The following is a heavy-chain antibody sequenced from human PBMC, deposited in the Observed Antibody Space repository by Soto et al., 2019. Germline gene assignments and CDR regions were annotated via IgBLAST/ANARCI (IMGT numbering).Heavy chain of an antibody. CDR1: GGTFSSYA. J-gene: IGHJ4*02. CDR2: IIPIFGTA. V-gene: IGHV1-69*13. CDR3: ARGVAGLYYFDY. D-gene: IGHD6-19*01. Sequence: GASVKVSCKASGGTFSSYAISWVRQAPGQGLEWMGGIIPIFGTANYAQKFQGRVTITADESTSTAYVELSSLRSEDTAVYYCARGVAGLYYFDYWGQGTLVTVSS.